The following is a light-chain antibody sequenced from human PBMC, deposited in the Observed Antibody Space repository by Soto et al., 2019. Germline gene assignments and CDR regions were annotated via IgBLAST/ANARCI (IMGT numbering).Light chain of an antibody. Sequence: QPASVSGSPGQSIAISCTGTSSDVGGYNYVSWYQQHPGKAPKLMIYDVSNRPSGVSNRFSGSKSGNTASLTISGLQAEDEADYYCSSYTSSTTMVFGGGTKLTVL. V-gene: IGLV2-14*01. CDR2: DVS. CDR1: SSDVGGYNY. CDR3: SSYTSSTTMV. J-gene: IGLJ2*01.